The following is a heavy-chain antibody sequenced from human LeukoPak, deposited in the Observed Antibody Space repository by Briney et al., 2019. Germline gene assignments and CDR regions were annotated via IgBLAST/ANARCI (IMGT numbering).Heavy chain of an antibody. CDR3: AKSGSYYVVGYYYGMDV. V-gene: IGHV4-39*01. CDR1: GGSIRSSYYY. D-gene: IGHD1-26*01. CDR2: IYDSGST. Sequence: PSETLSLTCTASGGSIRSSYYYWGWIRQPPGKGLEWIGSIYDSGSTYYNPSPKSRVTISVDTSKNQFSLKLSSVTAADTAVYYCAKSGSYYVVGYYYGMDVWGQGTTVTVSS. J-gene: IGHJ6*02.